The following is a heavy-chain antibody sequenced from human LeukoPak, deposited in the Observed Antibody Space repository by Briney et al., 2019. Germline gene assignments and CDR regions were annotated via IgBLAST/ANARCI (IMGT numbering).Heavy chain of an antibody. CDR1: GFTFTNAW. J-gene: IGHJ4*02. Sequence: GESLRLSCAVSGFTFTNAWMNWVRQAPGKGLEWVGRVRAKTDGGTTEYAAPVKGRFSISRDDSTNTVYLQMNSLITEDTAIYYCAADTPVPLAQIDYWGQGALVTVSS. CDR2: VRAKTDGGTT. V-gene: IGHV3-15*01. D-gene: IGHD2/OR15-2a*01. CDR3: AADTPVPLAQIDY.